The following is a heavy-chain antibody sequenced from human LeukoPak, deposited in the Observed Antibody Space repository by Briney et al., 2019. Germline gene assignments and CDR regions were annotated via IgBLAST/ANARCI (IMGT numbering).Heavy chain of an antibody. V-gene: IGHV4-59*01. J-gene: IGHJ4*02. D-gene: IGHD2-2*01. Sequence: SETLSLTCTVSGGSISSYYWSWIRQPPGKGLEWIGYIYCSGSTNYNPSLKSRVTISVDTSKNQFSLKLSSVTAADTAVYYCARGDQLLPSDYWGQGTLVTVSS. CDR3: ARGDQLLPSDY. CDR2: IYCSGST. CDR1: GGSISSYY.